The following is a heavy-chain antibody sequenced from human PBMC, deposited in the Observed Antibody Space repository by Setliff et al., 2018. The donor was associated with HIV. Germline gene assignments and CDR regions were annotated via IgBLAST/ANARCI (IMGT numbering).Heavy chain of an antibody. Sequence: SETLSLTCTVSGGSISSGSHYWSWIRQSAGKGLEWIGRKNSRGRTNHNPSLKSRVSISIDTSKNQFSLKLRSVTAADTAVYYCARAHYDIGNYYMDVWGKGTTVTVSS. CDR3: ARAHYDIGNYYMDV. V-gene: IGHV4-61*10. J-gene: IGHJ6*03. CDR1: GGSISSGSHY. D-gene: IGHD3-9*01. CDR2: KNSRGRT.